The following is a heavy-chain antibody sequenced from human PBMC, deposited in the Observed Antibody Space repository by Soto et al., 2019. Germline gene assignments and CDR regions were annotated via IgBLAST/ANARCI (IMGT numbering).Heavy chain of an antibody. CDR1: GYTFTSYG. J-gene: IGHJ4*02. CDR3: ARDSRTYYDFWSGYSDY. D-gene: IGHD3-3*01. CDR2: ISAYNGNT. Sequence: ASVKVSCKASGYTFTSYGISWVRQAPGQGLEWMGWISAYNGNTNCAQKLQGRATMTTDTSTSTAYMELRSLRSDDTAVYYCARDSRTYYDFWSGYSDYWGKGTLVTVPS. V-gene: IGHV1-18*01.